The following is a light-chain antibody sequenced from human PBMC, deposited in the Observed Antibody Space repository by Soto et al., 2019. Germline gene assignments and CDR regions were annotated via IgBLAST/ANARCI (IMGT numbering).Light chain of an antibody. CDR1: SSNIGAGSD. J-gene: IGLJ1*01. V-gene: IGLV1-40*01. CDR3: QSFDNSLSAYV. Sequence: QAVVTQPPSVSGAPGQRVTISCTGGSSNIGAGSDVHWYQQFPGVAPKLLIFGHTNRPSGVPDRFSGSKSGTSASLAITGLQAEDEADYYCQSFDNSLSAYVFGTGTKVTVL. CDR2: GHT.